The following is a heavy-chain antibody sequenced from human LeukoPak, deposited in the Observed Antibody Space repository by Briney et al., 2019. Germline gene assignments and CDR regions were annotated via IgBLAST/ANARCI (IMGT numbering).Heavy chain of an antibody. CDR3: ARAHQGGSTWVDP. CDR2: IYYSGST. J-gene: IGHJ5*02. Sequence: SETLSLTCTVSGGSISSGGYYWSWIRQHPGKGLEWIGYIYYSGSTYYNPSLKSRVTISVDTSKNQFSLKLSSVTAADTAVYYCARAHQGGSTWVDPWGQGTLVTVSS. CDR1: GGSISSGGYY. V-gene: IGHV4-31*03. D-gene: IGHD1-26*01.